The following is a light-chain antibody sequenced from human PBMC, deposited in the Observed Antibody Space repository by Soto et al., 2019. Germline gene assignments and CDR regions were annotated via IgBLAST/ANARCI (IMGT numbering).Light chain of an antibody. Sequence: QAVVTQPPSVSGTPGHKVSISCSGSTSNLGGNTVNWYQQLPGTAPKLLIYTNNQRPSGVPDRFSGSKSGTSASLAISGLRSEVEADFYCAAWDDSLNAVVFGGGTKVTVL. V-gene: IGLV1-44*01. CDR1: TSNLGGNT. CDR2: TNN. CDR3: AAWDDSLNAVV. J-gene: IGLJ2*01.